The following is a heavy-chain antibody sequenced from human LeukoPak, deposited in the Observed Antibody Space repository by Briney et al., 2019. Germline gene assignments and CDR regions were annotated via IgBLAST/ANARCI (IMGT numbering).Heavy chain of an antibody. D-gene: IGHD5-18*01. Sequence: GGSLRLSCAASGFTFSSYAMTWVRQAPGKGLEWVSTIHGGNTFYADSVKGRFTISRDNSKNTLYLQMTGLRAEDTAAYYCAKHKGPYNYDLSPFDYWGQGTLVTVSS. CDR3: AKHKGPYNYDLSPFDY. V-gene: IGHV3-23*01. J-gene: IGHJ4*02. CDR2: IHGGNT. CDR1: GFTFSSYA.